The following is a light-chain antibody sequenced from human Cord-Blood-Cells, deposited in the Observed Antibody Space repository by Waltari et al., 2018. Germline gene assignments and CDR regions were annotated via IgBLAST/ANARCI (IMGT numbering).Light chain of an antibody. Sequence: DMVLTQQPVTLSLSPGERDSVSCRASQSVSSSYLAWYQQKPGQAPRLLIYGASSRATGIPDRFSGSGSGTNFTLTISRLEPEDFAVYYCQQYGSSRTFGQGTKVEIK. V-gene: IGKV3-20*01. CDR2: GAS. CDR3: QQYGSSRT. CDR1: QSVSSSY. J-gene: IGKJ1*01.